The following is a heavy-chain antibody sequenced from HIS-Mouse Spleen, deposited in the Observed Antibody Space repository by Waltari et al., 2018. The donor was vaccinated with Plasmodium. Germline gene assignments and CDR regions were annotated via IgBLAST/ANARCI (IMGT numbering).Heavy chain of an antibody. CDR2: IGTAGDT. D-gene: IGHD6-6*01. CDR1: GFTFSSYD. CDR3: ARGPTYSSSYYFDY. J-gene: IGHJ4*02. Sequence: EVQLVESGGGLVQPGGSLRLSCAASGFTFSSYDLHWVRQATGKGLAWVSAIGTAGDTYYPGSVKGRFTISREKAKNSLYLQMNSLRAGDTAVYYCARGPTYSSSYYFDYWGQGTLVTVSS. V-gene: IGHV3-13*01.